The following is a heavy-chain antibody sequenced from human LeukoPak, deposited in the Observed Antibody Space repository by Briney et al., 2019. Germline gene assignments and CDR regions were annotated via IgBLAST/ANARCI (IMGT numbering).Heavy chain of an antibody. D-gene: IGHD3-3*01. J-gene: IGHJ5*02. CDR2: IKEDGSDK. V-gene: IGHV3-7*01. Sequence: GGSLRLSCGASGFTFSSYWMSWVRQAPGKGLEWVANIKEDGSDKNYADSVKGRFTISRDNAKNSLYLQMNSLRAEDTAVYYCARESWSSLTWGQGTLVTVSS. CDR1: GFTFSSYW. CDR3: ARESWSSLT.